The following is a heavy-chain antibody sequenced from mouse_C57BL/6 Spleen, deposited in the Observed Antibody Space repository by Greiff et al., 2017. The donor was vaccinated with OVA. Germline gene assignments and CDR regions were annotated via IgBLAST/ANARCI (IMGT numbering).Heavy chain of an antibody. V-gene: IGHV1-26*01. CDR1: GYTFTDYY. CDR2: INPNNGGT. CDR3: ARGVDYAGGYAMDY. Sequence: EVQLQQSGPELVKPGASVKISCKASGYTFTDYYMNWVKQSHGKSLEWIGDINPNNGGTSYNQKFKGKATLTVDKSSSTAYMELRSLTSEDSAVYYCARGVDYAGGYAMDYWGQGTSVTVSS. J-gene: IGHJ4*01. D-gene: IGHD2-4*01.